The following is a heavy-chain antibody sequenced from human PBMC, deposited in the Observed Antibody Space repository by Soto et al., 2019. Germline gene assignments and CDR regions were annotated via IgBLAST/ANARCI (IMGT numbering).Heavy chain of an antibody. J-gene: IGHJ3*02. Sequence: SETLSLTCAVSGGSLSTYGYSWNWIRQPPGKGLEWIGYIYHSGSTFYNPSLESRVTMSLDRSKKQISLKLNSVTAADTAVYFRERGSCRPGYNFCAFDIWGLGTLVTVSS. V-gene: IGHV4-30-2*01. CDR1: GGSLSTYGYS. CDR2: IYHSGST. D-gene: IGHD1-1*01. CDR3: ERGSCRPGYNFCAFDI.